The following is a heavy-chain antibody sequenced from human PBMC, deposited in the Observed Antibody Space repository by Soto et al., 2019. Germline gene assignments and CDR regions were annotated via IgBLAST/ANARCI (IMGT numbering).Heavy chain of an antibody. V-gene: IGHV4-31*03. D-gene: IGHD3-10*01. Sequence: SETLSLTCTVSDGSISSGGYYWSWIRQHPGKGLEWIGYIYYSGSTYYNPSLKSRVTISVDTSKNQFSLKLSSVTAADTAVYYCARDGAGSGYDAFDIWGQGTMVTVSS. CDR3: ARDGAGSGYDAFDI. CDR2: IYYSGST. J-gene: IGHJ3*02. CDR1: DGSISSGGYY.